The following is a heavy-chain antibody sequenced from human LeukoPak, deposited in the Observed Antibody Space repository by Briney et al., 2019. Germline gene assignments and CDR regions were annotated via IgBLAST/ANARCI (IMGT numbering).Heavy chain of an antibody. J-gene: IGHJ4*02. Sequence: SETLSFTCTVSGYSISSGYYWGWIRQPPGKGLEWIGSIYHSGSTYYNPSLKSRVTISVDTSKNQFSLKLSSVTAADTAVYYCASRKLGNDYWGQGTLVTVSS. D-gene: IGHD7-27*01. V-gene: IGHV4-38-2*02. CDR1: GYSISSGYY. CDR2: IYHSGST. CDR3: ASRKLGNDY.